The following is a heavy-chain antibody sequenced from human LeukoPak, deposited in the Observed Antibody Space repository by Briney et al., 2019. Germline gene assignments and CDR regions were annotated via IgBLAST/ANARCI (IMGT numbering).Heavy chain of an antibody. CDR3: ARGNFWSGPPDV. CDR2: IIPIFGTA. J-gene: IGHJ6*04. CDR1: GGTFSSYA. D-gene: IGHD3-3*01. Sequence: SVKVSCKASGGTFSSYAINWVRQAPGQGLEWMGGIIPIFGTANYAQKFQGRVTITTDESTSTAYMELSSLRSEDTAVYYCARGNFWSGPPDVWGKGTTVTVSS. V-gene: IGHV1-69*05.